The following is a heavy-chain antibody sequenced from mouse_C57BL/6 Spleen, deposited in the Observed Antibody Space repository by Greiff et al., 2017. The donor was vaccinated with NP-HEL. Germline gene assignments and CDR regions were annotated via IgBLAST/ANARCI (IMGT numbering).Heavy chain of an antibody. J-gene: IGHJ3*01. Sequence: VQLQQSGPELVKPGASVKISCKASGYSFTGYYMNWVKQSPEKSLEWIGEINPSTGGTTYNQKFKAKATLTVDKSSSTAYMQLKSLTSEDSAVYYCAEGGNYAWFAYWGQGTLVTVSA. V-gene: IGHV1-42*01. CDR2: INPSTGGT. CDR1: GYSFTGYY. D-gene: IGHD2-1*01. CDR3: AEGGNYAWFAY.